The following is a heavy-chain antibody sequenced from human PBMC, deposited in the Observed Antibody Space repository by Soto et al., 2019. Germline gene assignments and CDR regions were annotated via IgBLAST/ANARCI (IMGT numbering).Heavy chain of an antibody. Sequence: QVQLQESGPGLVKPSQTLSLTCTVSGGSISSGGYYWSWIRQHPGKGLEWIGYIYYSGSTYYNPSLKSGVTLSEDTSKNQFSLKLSSVTAADTAVYYCAGIYSGSPGGTLRYWGQGTLVTVSS. CDR3: AGIYSGSPGGTLRY. D-gene: IGHD1-26*01. CDR1: GGSISSGGYY. J-gene: IGHJ4*02. CDR2: IYYSGST. V-gene: IGHV4-31*03.